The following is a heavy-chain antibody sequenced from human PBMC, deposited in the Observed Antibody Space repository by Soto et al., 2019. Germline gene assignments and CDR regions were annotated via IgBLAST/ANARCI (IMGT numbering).Heavy chain of an antibody. CDR3: ARHGTPYDYVWGSYRYFAFDI. CDR1: GGSISSSSYY. J-gene: IGHJ3*02. Sequence: SETLSLTCTVSGGSISSSSYYWGWIRQPPGKGLEWIGSIYYSGSTYYNPSLKSRVTISVDTPKNQFSLKLSSVTAADTAVYYCARHGTPYDYVWGSYRYFAFDIWGQGTMVTVSS. CDR2: IYYSGST. D-gene: IGHD3-16*02. V-gene: IGHV4-39*01.